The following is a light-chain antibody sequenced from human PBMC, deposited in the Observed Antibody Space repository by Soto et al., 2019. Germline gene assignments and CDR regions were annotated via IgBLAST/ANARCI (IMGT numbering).Light chain of an antibody. CDR2: DAS. CDR3: QQYGNSPPWT. CDR1: QSVISNY. J-gene: IGKJ1*01. V-gene: IGKV3-20*01. Sequence: EIVSTQSPGTLSLSPGERATLSCRASQSVISNYLTWYQQKPGQAPRLLIYDASSRATGIPDRFSGSGSGTDFTLTISRLEPEDFALYYCQQYGNSPPWTFGQGTKVEIK.